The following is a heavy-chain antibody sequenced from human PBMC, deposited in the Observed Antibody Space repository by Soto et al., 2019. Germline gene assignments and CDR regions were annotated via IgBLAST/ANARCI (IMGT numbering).Heavy chain of an antibody. J-gene: IGHJ4*02. Sequence: SETLSLTCTVSGGSISSSSYYWGWIRQPPGKGLEWIGSIYYSGSTYYNPSLKSRVTISVDTSKNQFSLKLSSVTAADTAVYYCVRPYYYDSSGYDFDYWGQGTLVTVSS. CDR3: VRPYYYDSSGYDFDY. D-gene: IGHD3-22*01. V-gene: IGHV4-39*01. CDR1: GGSISSSSYY. CDR2: IYYSGST.